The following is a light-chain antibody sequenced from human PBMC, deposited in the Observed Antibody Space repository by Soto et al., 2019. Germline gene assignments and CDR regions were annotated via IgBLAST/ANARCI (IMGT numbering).Light chain of an antibody. CDR3: CSYTTSNPLVV. Sequence: QSALTQPASVSGSPGQSITISCTGTRSDIGGYNYVSWYQQYPGKVPKVLIYEVSNRPSGVSDRFSGSKSGNTASLTISVLQAEDEADYYCCSYTTSNPLVVFGGGTKVTVL. V-gene: IGLV2-14*01. CDR1: RSDIGGYNY. J-gene: IGLJ2*01. CDR2: EVS.